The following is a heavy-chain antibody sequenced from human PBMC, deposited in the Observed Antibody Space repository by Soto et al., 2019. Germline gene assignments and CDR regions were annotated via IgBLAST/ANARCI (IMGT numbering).Heavy chain of an antibody. CDR2: INPSGGST. J-gene: IGHJ6*02. D-gene: IGHD3-10*01. V-gene: IGHV1-46*01. Sequence: ASVKVSCKASGYTFTSYYMHWVRQAPGQGLEWMGIINPSGGSTSYAQKFQGRVTMIRDTSTSTVYMELSSLRSEDTAVYYCASYGSGSYRGQGYYYYGMDVWGQGTTVTVSS. CDR1: GYTFTSYY. CDR3: ASYGSGSYRGQGYYYYGMDV.